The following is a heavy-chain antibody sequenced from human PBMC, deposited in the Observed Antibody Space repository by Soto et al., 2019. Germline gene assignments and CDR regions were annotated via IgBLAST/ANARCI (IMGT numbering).Heavy chain of an antibody. Sequence: ASETLSLTCTVSGGSISNYFWHWIRQPPGKGLEWIGYIYYSGSTNYNPSLKSRVTISVDTSKNQFSLKLSSVTAADTAVYYCGASGSQELLDFCAQGALDTVSA. V-gene: IGHV4-59*01. D-gene: IGHD3-10*01. CDR2: IYYSGST. J-gene: IGHJ4*02. CDR1: GGSISNYF. CDR3: GASGSQELLDF.